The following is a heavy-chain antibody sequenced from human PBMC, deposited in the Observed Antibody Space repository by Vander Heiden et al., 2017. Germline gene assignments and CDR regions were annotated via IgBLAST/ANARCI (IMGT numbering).Heavy chain of an antibody. CDR1: GLTFRPYA. Sequence: EVQLLDSGGGLVQPGGSLRLSCAASGLTFRPYAMSWVRQAPGKGLEGVSLMVGQTGTTGSAYYADSVKGRFTVSRDNSKNTLWLQMNSLRAEDTAVYYCAKTDYDFWSGYRLGDWGQGTLVTVSS. V-gene: IGHV3-23*01. D-gene: IGHD3-3*01. CDR2: MVGQTGTTGSA. J-gene: IGHJ4*02. CDR3: AKTDYDFWSGYRLGD.